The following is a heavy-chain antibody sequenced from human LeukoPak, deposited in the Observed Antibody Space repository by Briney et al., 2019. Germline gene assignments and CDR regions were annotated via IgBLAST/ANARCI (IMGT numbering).Heavy chain of an antibody. CDR3: ARGRDSGYSYGPFEV. D-gene: IGHD5-18*01. Sequence: PSETLSLTCTVSGGSISSYYWSWIRQPPGKGLEWIGYIYYSGSTNYNPSLKSRVTISVDTSKNQFSLKLSSVTAADTAVYYCARGRDSGYSYGPFEVWGQGTLVTVSS. V-gene: IGHV4-59*01. CDR1: GGSISSYY. CDR2: IYYSGST. J-gene: IGHJ4*02.